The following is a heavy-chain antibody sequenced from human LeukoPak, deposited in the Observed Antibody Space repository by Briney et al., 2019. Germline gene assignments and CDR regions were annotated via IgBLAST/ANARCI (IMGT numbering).Heavy chain of an antibody. CDR1: GGSISSYY. CDR2: IYTSGST. V-gene: IGHV4-4*07. CDR3: ARDSYCTNGVCYTY. J-gene: IGHJ4*02. D-gene: IGHD2-8*01. Sequence: PSETLPLTCTVSGGSISSYYWSWIRQPAGKGLEWIGRIYTSGSTNYNPSLKSRVTISVDKSKNQFSLKLSSVTAADTAVYYCARDSYCTNGVCYTYRGQGTLVTVSS.